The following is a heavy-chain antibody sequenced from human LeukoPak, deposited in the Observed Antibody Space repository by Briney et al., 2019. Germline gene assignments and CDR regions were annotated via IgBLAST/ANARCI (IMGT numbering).Heavy chain of an antibody. J-gene: IGHJ3*02. CDR2: IKSNSGGGTT. D-gene: IGHD2-2*01. CDR3: SGPKAVPQRKAFDI. V-gene: IGHV3-15*01. Sequence: GGSLRLSCATSGFTFSDAWMTWVRQAPGKGLEWVGRIKSNSGGGTTDYAAPGKGRLTISRDESKNTVHLEMNSLKIEDTAVYYCSGPKAVPQRKAFDIWGQGTMVPVSS. CDR1: GFTFSDAW.